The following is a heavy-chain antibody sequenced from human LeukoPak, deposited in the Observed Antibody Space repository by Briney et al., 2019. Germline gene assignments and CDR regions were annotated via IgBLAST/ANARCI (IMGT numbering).Heavy chain of an antibody. CDR2: IKQDGSEK. V-gene: IGHV3-7*01. D-gene: IGHD5-12*01. J-gene: IGHJ4*02. CDR1: GFTFSSYS. Sequence: GGSPRLSCAASGFTFSSYSMSWVRQAPGKRLEWVSNIKQDGSEKYYVDSVKGRFTISRDNAKNSLYLQMNSLRAEDTAVCYCAQRGYSGSDYWGQGALVTVSS. CDR3: AQRGYSGSDY.